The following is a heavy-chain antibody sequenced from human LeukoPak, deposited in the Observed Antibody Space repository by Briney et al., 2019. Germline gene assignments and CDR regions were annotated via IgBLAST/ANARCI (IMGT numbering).Heavy chain of an antibody. V-gene: IGHV5-10-1*01. D-gene: IGHD5-12*01. Sequence: EAPLQISCKGSGYSFPSYWITWVRQIPGKGLERMGRIDPCDSYTNYSPSFQGHFTISADKSISTAYLQWSSLKASDTAMYYCARSYSGYDYLDYWGQGTLVTVSS. CDR1: GYSFPSYW. J-gene: IGHJ4*02. CDR2: IDPCDSYT. CDR3: ARSYSGYDYLDY.